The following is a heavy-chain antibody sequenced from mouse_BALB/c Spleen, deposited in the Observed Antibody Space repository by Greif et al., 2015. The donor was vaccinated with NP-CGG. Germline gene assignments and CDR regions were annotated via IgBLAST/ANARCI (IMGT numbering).Heavy chain of an antibody. CDR1: GFSLTSYD. D-gene: IGHD2-10*01. Sequence: QVQLQQSGPGLVAPSQSLSITCTVSGFSLTSYDISWIRQPPGKGLEWLGVIWTGGGTNYNSAFMSRLSISKDNSKSQVFLKMNGLQTDDTAIYYCVRTYYYYAMDYWGQGTSVTVSS. J-gene: IGHJ4*01. CDR2: IWTGGGT. CDR3: VRTYYYYAMDY. V-gene: IGHV2-9-2*01.